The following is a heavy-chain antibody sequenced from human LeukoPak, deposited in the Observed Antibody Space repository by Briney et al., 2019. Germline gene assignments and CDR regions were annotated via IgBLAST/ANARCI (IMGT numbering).Heavy chain of an antibody. V-gene: IGHV4-31*03. D-gene: IGHD4-23*01. CDR2: IYYSGST. CDR3: ARVSGGGNSKDFDY. Sequence: PSQTLSLTCTVSGGSISSGGYYWSWIRQHPGKGLEWIGYIYYSGSTYYNPSLKSRVTIPVDTSKNQFSLKLSSVTAADTAVYYCARVSGGGNSKDFDYWGQGTLVTVSS. CDR1: GGSISSGGYY. J-gene: IGHJ4*02.